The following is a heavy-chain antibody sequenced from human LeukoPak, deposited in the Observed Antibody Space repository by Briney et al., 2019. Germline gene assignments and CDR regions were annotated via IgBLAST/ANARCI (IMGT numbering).Heavy chain of an antibody. J-gene: IGHJ4*02. Sequence: PSQTLSLTCTVSGGSISSGGYYWSWIRQHPGKGLEWIGYIYYSGSTYYNPSLKSRVTISVDTSKNQFSLKLSSVTAADTAVYYCARVAGPELEFNDYWGQGTLVTVSS. D-gene: IGHD1-14*01. CDR2: IYYSGST. CDR3: ARVAGPELEFNDY. CDR1: GGSISSGGYY. V-gene: IGHV4-31*03.